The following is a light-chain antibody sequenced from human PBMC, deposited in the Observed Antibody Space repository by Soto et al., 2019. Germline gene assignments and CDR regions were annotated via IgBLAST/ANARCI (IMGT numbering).Light chain of an antibody. CDR3: QSYDSSLSGLV. V-gene: IGLV1-40*01. Sequence: QSVLTQPPSVSGAPGQRVTISCSGSSSNIGVGYTVHWYQQLPGTGPKLLIYGNSNRPSGVPDRFSGSKSGTSASLAITGLQTEDEADYYCQSYDSSLSGLVFGTGTKVTVL. CDR1: SSNIGVGYT. J-gene: IGLJ1*01. CDR2: GNS.